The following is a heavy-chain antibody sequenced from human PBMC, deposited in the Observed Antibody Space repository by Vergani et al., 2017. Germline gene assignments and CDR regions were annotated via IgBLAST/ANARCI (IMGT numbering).Heavy chain of an antibody. CDR3: ARSNWGSYFDY. CDR1: GFTFSSYA. Sequence: EVQLLESGGGLVQPGGSLRLSCAASGFTFSSYAMSWVRQAPGKGLEWVSAISGSGGSTYHADSVKGRFTISRDNSKDTLYLQMNSLRAEAPAVYYCARSNWGSYFDYWGQGTLVTVSS. V-gene: IGHV3-23*01. CDR2: ISGSGGST. J-gene: IGHJ4*02. D-gene: IGHD7-27*01.